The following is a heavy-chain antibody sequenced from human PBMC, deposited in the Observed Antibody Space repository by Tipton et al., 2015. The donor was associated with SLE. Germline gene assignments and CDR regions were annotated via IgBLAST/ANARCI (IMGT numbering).Heavy chain of an antibody. Sequence: TLSHTCTVSGGSISSYSWSWIQQHPGKGLEWIGNIYYSGSTNYNTSLKSRVTISVDTAKNQFSLKLSSVTAADTAVYYCASSTSCYTYWYFDLWGRGTLVTVSS. D-gene: IGHD2-2*01. V-gene: IGHV4-59*01. CDR1: GGSISSYS. J-gene: IGHJ2*01. CDR2: IYYSGST. CDR3: ASSTSCYTYWYFDL.